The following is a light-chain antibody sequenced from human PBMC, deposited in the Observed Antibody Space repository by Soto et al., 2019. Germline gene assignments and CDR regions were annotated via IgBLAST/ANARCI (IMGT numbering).Light chain of an antibody. Sequence: QSVLTQPPSVSAAPGQKVTISCSGSSSNIGGNSVSWYQQLPGTAPKLLIYADKKRPSGIPDRFSGSKSGTSATLCITGFQAGDEADYYCGSCDSSRSAAVFGTGTKVPVL. V-gene: IGLV1-51*01. CDR1: SSNIGGNS. J-gene: IGLJ1*01. CDR3: GSCDSSRSAAV. CDR2: ADK.